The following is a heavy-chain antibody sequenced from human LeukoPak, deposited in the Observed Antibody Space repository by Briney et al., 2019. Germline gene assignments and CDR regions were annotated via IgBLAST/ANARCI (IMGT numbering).Heavy chain of an antibody. Sequence: GGSLRLSCAASGFIFSTYSMNWVRQAPGKGLEWVSSISSSTSYIYYADSVKGRFTISRDNAKNSLYLQMDSLRPEDTAVYYCARENSGSYYQFDCWGQGTLVTVSS. D-gene: IGHD1-26*01. V-gene: IGHV3-21*01. CDR2: ISSSTSYI. CDR1: GFIFSTYS. J-gene: IGHJ4*02. CDR3: ARENSGSYYQFDC.